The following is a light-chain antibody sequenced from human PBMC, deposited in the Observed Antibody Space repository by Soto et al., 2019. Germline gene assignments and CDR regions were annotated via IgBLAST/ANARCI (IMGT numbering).Light chain of an antibody. V-gene: IGLV2-14*01. Sequence: QSALTQPASVSGSARQSITISCTGTSSDVGAYNYVSWYQQHPGKAPKLMIYDVNIRPSGVSNRFSGSKSGNTASLTISGLQAEDEADYYCTSWTTSTTMKFGGGTKVTVL. J-gene: IGLJ2*01. CDR3: TSWTTSTTMK. CDR2: DVN. CDR1: SSDVGAYNY.